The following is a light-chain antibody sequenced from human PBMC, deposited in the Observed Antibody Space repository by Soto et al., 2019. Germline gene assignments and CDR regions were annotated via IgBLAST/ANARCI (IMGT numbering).Light chain of an antibody. CDR3: QQLNSYPQT. V-gene: IGKV1-9*01. CDR1: QGISSY. CDR2: AAS. J-gene: IGKJ2*01. Sequence: DLQLTQSPSFLSASVGDRVTITCRASQGISSYLAWYQQKPGIAPKLLIYAASTLQSGVPSRFSGSGSGAEFTLTISSLQPEDFATYYCQQLNSYPQTFGQGTKLEIK.